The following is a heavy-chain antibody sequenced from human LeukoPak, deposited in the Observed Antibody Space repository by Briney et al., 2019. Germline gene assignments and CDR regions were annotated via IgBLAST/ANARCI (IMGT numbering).Heavy chain of an antibody. D-gene: IGHD6-19*01. Sequence: GGSLRLSCAASGFTVSSNHMSWVRQAPGKGLEWVSVFYNGGSTNYAGSVKGRFTISSDNSKNTLYLQMNSLRVEDTAVYFCARASQWLAFDDWGQGTLVTVSS. J-gene: IGHJ4*02. CDR2: FYNGGST. V-gene: IGHV3-66*01. CDR3: ARASQWLAFDD. CDR1: GFTVSSNH.